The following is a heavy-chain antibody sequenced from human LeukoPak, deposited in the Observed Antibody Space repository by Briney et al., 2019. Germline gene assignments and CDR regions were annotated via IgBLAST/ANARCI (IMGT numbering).Heavy chain of an antibody. J-gene: IGHJ4*02. CDR1: GGSFSGYY. D-gene: IGHD6-13*01. Sequence: PSQTLSLTCAVYGGSFSGYYWSWIRQPPGKGLEWIGEINHSGSTNYNPSLKSRVTISVDTSKNQFSLKLSSVTAADTAVYYCARPGRRISSSWYNYWGQGTLVTVSS. CDR3: ARPGRRISSSWYNY. CDR2: INHSGST. V-gene: IGHV4-34*01.